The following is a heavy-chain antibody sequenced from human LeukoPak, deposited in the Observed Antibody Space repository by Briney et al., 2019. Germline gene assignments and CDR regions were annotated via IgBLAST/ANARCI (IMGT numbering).Heavy chain of an antibody. CDR2: IKQDGSEK. V-gene: IGHV3-7*01. CDR3: AREWLAAAVSYFDY. D-gene: IGHD6-13*01. J-gene: IGHJ4*02. Sequence: PGGSPRLSCAASGFTFSSYWMSWVRQAPGKGLEWVANIKQDGSEKYYVDSVKGRFTISRDNAKNSLYLQMNSLRAEDTAVYYCAREWLAAAVSYFDYWGQGTLVTVSS. CDR1: GFTFSSYW.